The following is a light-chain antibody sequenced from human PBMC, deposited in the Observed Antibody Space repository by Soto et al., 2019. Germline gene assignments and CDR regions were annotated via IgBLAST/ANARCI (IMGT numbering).Light chain of an antibody. CDR3: MQGTHWPWT. Sequence: DVVMIQSPLSLPVTLGQPASISCRSSQSLLTSDGNTYLNWFQQRPGQSPRRLIYKVSNRDSGVPDRFSGSGSGTGFTLKISRVEAEDVGVYYCMQGTHWPWTFGQGTKVEIK. CDR1: QSLLTSDGNTY. CDR2: KVS. J-gene: IGKJ1*01. V-gene: IGKV2-30*01.